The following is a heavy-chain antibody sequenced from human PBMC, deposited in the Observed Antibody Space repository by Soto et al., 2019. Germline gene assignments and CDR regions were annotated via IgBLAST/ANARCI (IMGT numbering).Heavy chain of an antibody. CDR3: VRDTESNRYND. V-gene: IGHV1-18*01. J-gene: IGHJ1*01. Sequence: SVKVSCNPSSYTFSTSGIICVRQAPGQGLEGVGWISPDNGNRKSAQRLQARVTLTTDTSASTTYMELRSTTSDDTAMSYCVRDTESNRYNDWGQGTLVTVSS. CDR2: ISPDNGNR. D-gene: IGHD1-20*01. CDR1: SYTFSTSG.